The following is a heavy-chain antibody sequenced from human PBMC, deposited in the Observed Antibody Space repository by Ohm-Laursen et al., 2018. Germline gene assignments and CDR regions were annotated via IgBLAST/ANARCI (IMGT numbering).Heavy chain of an antibody. J-gene: IGHJ4*02. V-gene: IGHV3-7*01. CDR1: GFTFSSYW. D-gene: IGHD5-12*01. CDR3: ARLRRARGCYFDY. Sequence: GSLRLSCAASGFTFSSYWMSWVRQAPGKGLEWVANIKQDGSEKYYVDSVKGRFTISRDNAKNSLYLQMNSLRAEDTAVYYCARLRRARGCYFDYWGQGTLVTVSS. CDR2: IKQDGSEK.